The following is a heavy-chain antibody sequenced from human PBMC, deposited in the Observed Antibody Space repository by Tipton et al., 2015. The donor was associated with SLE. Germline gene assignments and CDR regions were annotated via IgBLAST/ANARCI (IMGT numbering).Heavy chain of an antibody. CDR2: IYYSGST. CDR1: GGSISSSSYY. D-gene: IGHD4-23*01. V-gene: IGHV4-39*07. J-gene: IGHJ6*03. CDR3: ARLEGVTGYMDV. Sequence: LRLSCTVSGGSISSSSYYWGWLRQPPGKGLEWIGSIYYSGSTYYNPSLKSRVTISVDTSKNQFSLKLSSGTAADTAVYYCARLEGVTGYMDVWGKGTTVTVSS.